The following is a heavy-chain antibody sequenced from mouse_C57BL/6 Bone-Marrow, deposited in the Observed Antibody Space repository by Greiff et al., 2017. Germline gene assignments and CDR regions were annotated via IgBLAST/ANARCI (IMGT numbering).Heavy chain of an antibody. CDR2: ISSGGSYT. CDR1: GFTFSSYG. J-gene: IGHJ2*01. V-gene: IGHV5-6*01. CDR3: ARQPGSFDY. Sequence: EVKLVESGGDLVKPGGSLKLSCAASGFTFSSYGMSWVRQTPDKRLEWVATISSGGSYTYYPDSVKGRFTISRDNAKNTLYLQMSSLKSEDTAMYYCARQPGSFDYCGQGTTLTVSS. D-gene: IGHD2-2*01.